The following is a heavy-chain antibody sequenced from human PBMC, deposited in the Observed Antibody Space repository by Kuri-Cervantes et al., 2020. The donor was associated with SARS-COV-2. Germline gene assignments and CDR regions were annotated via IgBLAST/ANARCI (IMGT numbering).Heavy chain of an antibody. V-gene: IGHV4-61*01. CDR1: GASMSDPMSHYY. D-gene: IGHD3-10*01. J-gene: IGHJ5*02. CDR2: MFHTGSN. Sequence: SETLSLTCTVSGASMSDPMSHYYWNWIRLTPGKGLEWIGYMFHTGSNSQNPSLKSRVTISLDTSKNQFSLSLNSVTPADTAVYYCATKLFGEHWFDPWGQGILVTVSS. CDR3: ATKLFGEHWFDP.